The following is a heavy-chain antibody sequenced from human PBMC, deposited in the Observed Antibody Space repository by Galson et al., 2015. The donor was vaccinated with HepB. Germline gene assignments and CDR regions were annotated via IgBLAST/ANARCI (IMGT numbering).Heavy chain of an antibody. J-gene: IGHJ6*02. Sequence: SLRLSCAASGFTFSSYAMHWVRQAPGKGLEWVAVISYDGSNKYYADSVKGRFTISRDNSKSTLYLQMNSLGAEDTAVYYCARESRRGSWYYGVHSYGMDVWGQGTTVTVSS. D-gene: IGHD6-13*01. V-gene: IGHV3-30*04. CDR1: GFTFSSYA. CDR2: ISYDGSNK. CDR3: ARESRRGSWYYGVHSYGMDV.